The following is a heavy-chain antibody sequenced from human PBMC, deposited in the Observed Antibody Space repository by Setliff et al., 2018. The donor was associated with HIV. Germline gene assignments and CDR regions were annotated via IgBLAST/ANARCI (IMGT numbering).Heavy chain of an antibody. Sequence: SETLSLTCAVYGGSFIGHYHSWIRQAPGKGLEWMGEISHGGSTNYNPSLKSRVSMSVDTSKNQFSLKLISVTAADMAVYYCARAWGPVTRALGSWGQGTLVTVSS. CDR2: ISHGGST. D-gene: IGHD7-27*01. CDR3: ARAWGPVTRALGS. V-gene: IGHV4-34*01. CDR1: GGSFIGHY. J-gene: IGHJ5*02.